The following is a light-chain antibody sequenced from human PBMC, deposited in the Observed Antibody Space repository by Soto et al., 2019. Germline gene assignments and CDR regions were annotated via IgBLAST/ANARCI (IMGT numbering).Light chain of an antibody. V-gene: IGLV2-14*03. CDR2: DII. Sequence: QSALTQPASVSGSPGQSITISCTGTSSDIGAFTSVSWYQQHPGKAPKLNIYDIIHRPSGVSDRFSGSKSVNTASLTVSGLQPEDEANYYCSSYSRTTTLVVFGGGTKVTVL. J-gene: IGLJ2*01. CDR3: SSYSRTTTLVV. CDR1: SSDIGAFTS.